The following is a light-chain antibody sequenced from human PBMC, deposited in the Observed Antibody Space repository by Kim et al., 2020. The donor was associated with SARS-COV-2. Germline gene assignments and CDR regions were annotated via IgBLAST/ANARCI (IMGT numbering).Light chain of an antibody. CDR2: DAS. V-gene: IGKV3-15*01. CDR1: QSVRNK. CDR3: QQYYNWVT. Sequence: EIVLTQSPATLSVSPGEGATLSCRASQSVRNKLAWYQQKPGKAPRLLISDASTRATDIPARFSGSGSGTEFTLTIGSLQSEDFAVYYCQQYYNWVTFGQGTRLEIK. J-gene: IGKJ5*01.